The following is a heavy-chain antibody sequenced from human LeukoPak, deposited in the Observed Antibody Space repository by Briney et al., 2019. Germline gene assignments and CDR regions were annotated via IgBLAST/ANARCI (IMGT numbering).Heavy chain of an antibody. D-gene: IGHD6-6*01. CDR2: ISWNSGSI. J-gene: IGHJ4*02. V-gene: IGHV3-9*01. Sequence: GGSLRLSCAASGFTFDDYAMHWVRQAPGKGLEWVSGISWNSGSIGYADSVKGRFTISRDNSKNTLYLQMNSLRAEDTAVYYCASIDENDYWGQGTLVTVSS. CDR1: GFTFDDYA. CDR3: ASIDENDY.